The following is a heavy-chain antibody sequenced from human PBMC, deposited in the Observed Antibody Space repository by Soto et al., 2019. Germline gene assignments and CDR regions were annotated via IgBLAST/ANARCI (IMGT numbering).Heavy chain of an antibody. V-gene: IGHV3-23*01. Sequence: EVQLLESGGGLVQPGGSLRLSCAASGFTFSSYAMSWVRQAPGKGLEWVSAISGSGGSAYYADSVKGRFTISRDNSKNTLYLQMNSLRAEDTAVYYCAKPPLSAVGGTTYDYWGQGTLVTVSS. CDR3: AKPPLSAVGGTTYDY. D-gene: IGHD3-3*01. J-gene: IGHJ4*02. CDR2: ISGSGGSA. CDR1: GFTFSSYA.